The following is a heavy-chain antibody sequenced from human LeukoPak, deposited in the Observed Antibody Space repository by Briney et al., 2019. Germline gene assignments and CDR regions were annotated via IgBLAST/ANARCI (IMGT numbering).Heavy chain of an antibody. CDR1: GGSISSGSYD. CDR2: IYTSGST. J-gene: IGHJ1*01. CDR3: ARGPSSGLYFQH. Sequence: PSQTLSLTCTVSGGSISSGSYDWSWIRQPAGKGLEWIGRIYTSGSTNYNPSLKSRVTISVDTSKNQFSLKLSSVTAADTAVYYCARGPSSGLYFQHWGQGTLVTVSS. V-gene: IGHV4-61*02. D-gene: IGHD6-25*01.